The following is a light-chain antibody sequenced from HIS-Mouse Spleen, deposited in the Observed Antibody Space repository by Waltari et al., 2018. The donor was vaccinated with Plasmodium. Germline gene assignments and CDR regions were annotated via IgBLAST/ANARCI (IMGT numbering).Light chain of an antibody. V-gene: IGKV1-39*01. J-gene: IGKJ1*01. CDR3: QQNYNTWT. CDR2: AAS. Sequence: DIQMTQSPSSLSASVGDRVTITCRASQSISSYLNWYQQKPGKAPKLLIYAASSLQSGVPSRFSGSGSGTDFTLTISSLQHEDFATYYCQQNYNTWTFGQGTKVEIK. CDR1: QSISSY.